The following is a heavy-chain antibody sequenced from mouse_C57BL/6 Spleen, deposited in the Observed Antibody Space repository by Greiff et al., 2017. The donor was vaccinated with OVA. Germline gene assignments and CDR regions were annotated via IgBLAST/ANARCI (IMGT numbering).Heavy chain of an antibody. CDR3: ARGEGLYGNYAMDY. Sequence: EVKLQESGPELVKPGDSVKISCKASGYSFTGYFMNWVMQSHGKSLEWIGRINPYNGDTFYNQKFKGKATLTVDKSSSTAHMELRSLTSEDSAVEYCARGEGLYGNYAMDYWGQGTSVTVSS. D-gene: IGHD2-1*01. J-gene: IGHJ4*01. V-gene: IGHV1-20*01. CDR2: INPYNGDT. CDR1: GYSFTGYF.